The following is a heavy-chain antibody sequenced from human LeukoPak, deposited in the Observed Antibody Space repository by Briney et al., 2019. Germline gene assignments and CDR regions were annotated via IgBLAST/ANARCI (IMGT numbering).Heavy chain of an antibody. CDR2: INHSGST. J-gene: IGHJ4*02. D-gene: IGHD2-2*01. CDR1: GGSFSGYY. V-gene: IGHV4-34*01. Sequence: SETLSLTCAVYGGSFSGYYWSWIRQPPGKGLEWIGEINHSGSTNYNPSLKSRVTISVDTSKNQFSLKLSSVTAADTAVYYCASPGGYQLLFDYWGQGTLVTVSS. CDR3: ASPGGYQLLFDY.